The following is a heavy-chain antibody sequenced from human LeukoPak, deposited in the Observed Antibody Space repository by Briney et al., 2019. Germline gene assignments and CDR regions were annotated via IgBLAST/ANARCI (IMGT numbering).Heavy chain of an antibody. D-gene: IGHD3-22*01. Sequence: GGSLRLSCAASGFTFSSYSMNWVRQAPGKGLEWVSSISSSSSYIYYADSVKGRFTISRDNAKNSLYLQMNSLRAEDTAVYYCASTPRTYYYDSSGYYYQRYFQHWGQGTLVTVSS. V-gene: IGHV3-21*01. J-gene: IGHJ1*01. CDR2: ISSSSSYI. CDR1: GFTFSSYS. CDR3: ASTPRTYYYDSSGYYYQRYFQH.